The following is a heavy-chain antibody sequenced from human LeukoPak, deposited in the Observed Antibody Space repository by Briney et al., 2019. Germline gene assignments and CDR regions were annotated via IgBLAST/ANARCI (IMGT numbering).Heavy chain of an antibody. CDR1: GFTFSSYG. D-gene: IGHD5-24*01. J-gene: IGHJ4*02. CDR2: IRYDGSNK. V-gene: IGHV3-30*02. CDR3: ARDLSGYNFIDYFDC. Sequence: GGSLRLSCAASGFTFSSYGMHWVRQAPGKGLEWVAFIRYDGSNKYYADSVKGRFTISRDNSKNTLYLQMNSLRAEDTAVYYCARDLSGYNFIDYFDCWGQGTLVTVSS.